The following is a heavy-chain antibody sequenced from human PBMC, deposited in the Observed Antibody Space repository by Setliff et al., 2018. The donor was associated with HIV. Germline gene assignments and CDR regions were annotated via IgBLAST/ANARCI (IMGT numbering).Heavy chain of an antibody. Sequence: GESLMISCEASGYTFTSYWIAWVRQMPGKGLEWVGIIYPGDSETRYSPSFQGQVTISVDKSTSTAYLQWSSLKASDSAIYYCARHFGISYRSPFDPWGQGTLVTVSS. CDR1: GYTFTSYW. CDR2: IYPGDSET. CDR3: ARHFGISYRSPFDP. V-gene: IGHV5-51*01. J-gene: IGHJ5*02. D-gene: IGHD3-3*01.